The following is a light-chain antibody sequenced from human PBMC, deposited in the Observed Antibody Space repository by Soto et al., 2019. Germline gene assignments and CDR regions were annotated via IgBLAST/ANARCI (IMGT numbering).Light chain of an antibody. J-gene: IGLJ2*01. Sequence: QSVLTQPPSVSGAPGQRVTLSCTGSSSNIGAGYDVHWYQQLPGTAPKLLIYGNSNRPSGVPDRFSGSKSGTSASLAITGLQAEDEADYYCQSYDSSLSGPYVVFGGGTQLTVL. V-gene: IGLV1-40*01. CDR1: SSNIGAGYD. CDR3: QSYDSSLSGPYVV. CDR2: GNS.